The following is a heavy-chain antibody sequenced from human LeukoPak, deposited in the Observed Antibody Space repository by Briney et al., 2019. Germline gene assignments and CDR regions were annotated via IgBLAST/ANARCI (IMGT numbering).Heavy chain of an antibody. D-gene: IGHD2-2*01. CDR2: INHSGST. V-gene: IGHV4-34*01. CDR1: GGSFSGYY. CDR3: ARRLVVPGLWVDI. J-gene: IGHJ3*02. Sequence: SETLSLTCAVYGGSFSGYYWSWIRQPPGKGLEWIGEINHSGSTNYNPSLKSRVTISVDTSKNQFSLKLSSVTAADTAVYYCARRLVVPGLWVDIWGQGTMVTVSS.